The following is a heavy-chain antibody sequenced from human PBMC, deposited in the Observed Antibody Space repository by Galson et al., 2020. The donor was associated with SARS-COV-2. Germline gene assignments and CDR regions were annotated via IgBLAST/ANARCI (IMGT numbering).Heavy chain of an antibody. V-gene: IGHV3-30*04. Sequence: GESLKISCAASGFTFSSHTMHLVRQAPGKGLEWVALISNDGSNTYYADSLKGRFTISRDNSRNTLYLQMNSLKSEDRAAYYCARGYTSGWFTSFFDYWGQGTLVTVSS. J-gene: IGHJ4*02. CDR1: GFTFSSHT. CDR3: ARGYTSGWFTSFFDY. CDR2: ISNDGSNT. D-gene: IGHD6-19*01.